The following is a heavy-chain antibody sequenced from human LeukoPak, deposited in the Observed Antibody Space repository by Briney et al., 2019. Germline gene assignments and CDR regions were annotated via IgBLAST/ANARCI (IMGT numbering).Heavy chain of an antibody. CDR2: INHSGST. V-gene: IGHV4-34*01. Sequence: SETLSLTCAVYGGSFSGYYWSWIRQPPGKGLEWIGEINHSGSTNYNPSLKSRVTISVDTSKNQFPLKLSSVTAADTAVYYCARRRAVLRFLEKTNWFDPWGQGTLVTVSS. D-gene: IGHD3-3*01. J-gene: IGHJ5*02. CDR1: GGSFSGYY. CDR3: ARRRAVLRFLEKTNWFDP.